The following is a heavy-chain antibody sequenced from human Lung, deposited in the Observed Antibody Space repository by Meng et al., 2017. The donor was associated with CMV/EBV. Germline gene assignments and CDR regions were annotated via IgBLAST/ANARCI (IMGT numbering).Heavy chain of an antibody. CDR2: ISFDGGTR. CDR3: AREYGSSSAFDD. V-gene: IGHV3-30*14. D-gene: IGHD6-6*01. Sequence: GESLKISCAASGFTFSRYAFHWVRQAPGKGLEWVAVISFDGGTRYYADSVKGRFTISRDSSRNSLYLQLNSLRPEDTAVYYCAREYGSSSAFDDWGQGTLVTVSS. J-gene: IGHJ4*02. CDR1: GFTFSRYA.